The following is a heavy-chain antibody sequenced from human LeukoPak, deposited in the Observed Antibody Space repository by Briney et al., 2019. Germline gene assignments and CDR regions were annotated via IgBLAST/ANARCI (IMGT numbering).Heavy chain of an antibody. CDR1: GFTFSRHW. Sequence: GGSLRLSCAASGFTFSRHWMHWVRQAPGKGLVWVSRINSDASDTNYADFVKGRFTISRDNAKNTVYLQINSLRDEDTAVYYCARICSSTDCLVPDWGQGTLVTVSS. CDR2: INSDASDT. D-gene: IGHD2-2*01. V-gene: IGHV3-74*01. J-gene: IGHJ4*02. CDR3: ARICSSTDCLVPD.